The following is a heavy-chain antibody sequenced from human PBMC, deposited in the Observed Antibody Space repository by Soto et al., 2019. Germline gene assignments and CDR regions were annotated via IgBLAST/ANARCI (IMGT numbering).Heavy chain of an antibody. V-gene: IGHV4-59*01. CDR1: GGSINGYY. CDR2: FHFSGST. CDR3: ARASGYTYGYDDFFDN. J-gene: IGHJ4*01. Sequence: QVQLQESSPGLVKPSETLSLTCTVSGGSINGYYWTWLRQSPTNGLEWIGYFHFSGSTKYNPSLESRLTISADTSKNQISLTLSSVTAADTAVYYCARASGYTYGYDDFFDNWGQGTLANVSS. D-gene: IGHD5-18*01.